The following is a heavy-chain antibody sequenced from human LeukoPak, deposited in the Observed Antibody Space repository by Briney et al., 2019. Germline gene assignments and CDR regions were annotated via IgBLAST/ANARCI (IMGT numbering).Heavy chain of an antibody. CDR3: VRESEYYFDHSASFDY. CDR2: MSSDGNAM. V-gene: IGHV3-30-3*01. CDR1: GFSFTAYL. Sequence: GGSLTLSCPASGFSFTAYLIHWVRQAPGKGLEWVAVMSSDGNAMFYADSVKGRSTISRYNSKNTLYLQMNSLRAEDTAVYYCVRESEYYFDHSASFDYWGQGTLVTVSS. J-gene: IGHJ4*02. D-gene: IGHD3-22*01.